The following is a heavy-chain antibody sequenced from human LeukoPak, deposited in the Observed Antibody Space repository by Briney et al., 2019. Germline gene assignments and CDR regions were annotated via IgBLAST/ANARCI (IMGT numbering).Heavy chain of an antibody. CDR2: IYYSGST. CDR1: GGSISSYY. Sequence: SETLSLTCTVSGGSISSYYWIWIRQPPGKGLEWIGYIYYSGSTNYSPSLKSRVTISVDTSKNQFSLKLSSVTAADTAVYYCARRGYSGYDYGGRFYYFDYWGQGTLVTVSS. D-gene: IGHD5-12*01. CDR3: ARRGYSGYDYGGRFYYFDY. V-gene: IGHV4-59*01. J-gene: IGHJ4*02.